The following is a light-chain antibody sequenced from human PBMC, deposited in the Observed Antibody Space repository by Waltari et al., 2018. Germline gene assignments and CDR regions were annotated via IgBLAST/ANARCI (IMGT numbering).Light chain of an antibody. Sequence: EIVLTQSPGTLSLSPGERATLSCRASQTVRTTYLAWYQQEPGQAPTLLISGASSMATGIPDRFSGSGSETDFSLTISSLEPEDFAVYYCQQYDISPLTFGGGTKVEIK. CDR1: QTVRTTY. CDR2: GAS. V-gene: IGKV3-20*01. CDR3: QQYDISPLT. J-gene: IGKJ4*01.